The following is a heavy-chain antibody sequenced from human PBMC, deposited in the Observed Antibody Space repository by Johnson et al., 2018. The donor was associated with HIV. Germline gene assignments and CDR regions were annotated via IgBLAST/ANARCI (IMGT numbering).Heavy chain of an antibody. Sequence: VQLVESGGGVVRPGGSLRLSCAASGFTFSNAWMGWVRQAPGTGMEWVGRIKSKTDGGPTDYAAPVNGRFTIPRDDSKNTLYLQMNSLKTEDTAVYYCTTATTGGSPDAFDIWGQGTMVTVSS. CDR3: TTATTGGSPDAFDI. CDR2: IKSKTDGGPT. D-gene: IGHD1-26*01. J-gene: IGHJ3*02. CDR1: GFTFSNAW. V-gene: IGHV3-15*01.